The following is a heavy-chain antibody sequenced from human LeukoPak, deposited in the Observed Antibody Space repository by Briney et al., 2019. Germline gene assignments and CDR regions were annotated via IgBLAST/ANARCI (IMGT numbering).Heavy chain of an antibody. CDR2: ISSDSSVK. CDR1: GFSFNDYS. CDR3: ARSGGYFDWPYT. Sequence: GGSLRLSCVASGFSFNDYSMTWARQAPGKGPEWVSYISSDSSVKYYADSVKGRFTISRDNAKNSLYLQMNSLRAEDTALYYCARSGGYFDWPYTWGQGTLVTVSS. J-gene: IGHJ4*02. V-gene: IGHV3-48*04. D-gene: IGHD3-9*01.